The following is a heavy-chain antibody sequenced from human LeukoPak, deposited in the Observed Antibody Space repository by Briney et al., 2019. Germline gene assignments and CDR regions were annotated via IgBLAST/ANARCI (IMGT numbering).Heavy chain of an antibody. CDR1: GGSISSSSFY. CDR3: ARHPDYGDYSFDY. Sequence: SETLSLTCTVPGGSISSSSFYWGWLRQPPGKGLEWIGSIYNSGSTSYNPSLKSRFTISVDTSRNQFSLKLSSVTAADTALYYCARHPDYGDYSFDYWGQGTLVTVSS. V-gene: IGHV4-39*01. CDR2: IYNSGST. J-gene: IGHJ4*02. D-gene: IGHD4-17*01.